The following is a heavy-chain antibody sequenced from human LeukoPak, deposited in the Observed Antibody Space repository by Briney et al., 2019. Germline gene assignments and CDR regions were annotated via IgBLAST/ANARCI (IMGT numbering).Heavy chain of an antibody. Sequence: PGGSLRLSCAASGFTFSSYAMSWVRQAPGKGLEWVSAISGSGGSTYYADSVKGRFTISRDNSKNTLYLQMNSLRAEDTAVYYCGFPGVVISYYGMDVWGQGTTVTASS. J-gene: IGHJ6*02. D-gene: IGHD3-22*01. CDR1: GFTFSSYA. V-gene: IGHV3-23*01. CDR3: GFPGVVISYYGMDV. CDR2: ISGSGGST.